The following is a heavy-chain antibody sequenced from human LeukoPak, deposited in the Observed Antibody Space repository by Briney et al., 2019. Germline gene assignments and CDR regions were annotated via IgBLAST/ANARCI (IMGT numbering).Heavy chain of an antibody. Sequence: SDTLSLTCTVSNGTVGSGGYSWSWIRQPPGKGLEWIGYVYHSGTTYYNPSLKSRISIPMDRSKNHFSLRLRSVTAADTAVYFCASSHCGGACFSSVAFDFWGHGTMVTVSS. J-gene: IGHJ3*01. D-gene: IGHD2-21*02. CDR2: VYHSGTT. CDR3: ASSHCGGACFSSVAFDF. CDR1: NGTVGSGGYS. V-gene: IGHV4-30-2*01.